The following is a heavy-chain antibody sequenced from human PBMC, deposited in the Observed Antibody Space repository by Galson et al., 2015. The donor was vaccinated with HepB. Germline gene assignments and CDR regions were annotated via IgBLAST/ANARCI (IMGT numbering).Heavy chain of an antibody. V-gene: IGHV3-74*01. CDR3: ARDQVACSGGSCYLNNWFDP. Sequence: SLRLSCAASGFTFSRYWMHWVRQAPGKGLVWVSRINSDGSSTNYADSVKGRFTISRDNAKNTLYLQMNSLRGEDTAAYYCARDQVACSGGSCYLNNWFDPWGQGALVTVSS. CDR1: GFTFSRYW. D-gene: IGHD2-15*01. CDR2: INSDGSST. J-gene: IGHJ5*02.